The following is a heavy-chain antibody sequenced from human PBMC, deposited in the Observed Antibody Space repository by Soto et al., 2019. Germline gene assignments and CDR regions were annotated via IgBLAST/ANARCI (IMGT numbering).Heavy chain of an antibody. D-gene: IGHD4-17*01. CDR1: GFIFDEYA. Sequence: EVQLVESGGGLVQPGRSLRLSCAAYGFIFDEYAMHWVRQAPGKGLEWVSSISWNSGNIGYADSVKGRFTISRDNAKNSLYLQMNSVRGEDTALYYCAKGASTTVFAFNDYWGQGTLVTVSS. J-gene: IGHJ4*02. CDR2: ISWNSGNI. CDR3: AKGASTTVFAFNDY. V-gene: IGHV3-9*01.